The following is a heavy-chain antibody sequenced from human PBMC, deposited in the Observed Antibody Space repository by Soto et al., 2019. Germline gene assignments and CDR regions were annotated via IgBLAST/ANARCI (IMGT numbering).Heavy chain of an antibody. J-gene: IGHJ3*02. D-gene: IGHD1-26*01. V-gene: IGHV3-73*01. CDR2: IRSKANSYAT. CDR3: TRFAPGIKWAFDI. Sequence: PGGSLRLSCAASGFTFSGSAMHWVRQASGKGLEWVGRIRSKANSYATAYAASVKGRFTISRDDSKNTAYLQMNSLKTEDTAVYYCTRFAPGIKWAFDIWGQGTMVTVSS. CDR1: GFTFSGSA.